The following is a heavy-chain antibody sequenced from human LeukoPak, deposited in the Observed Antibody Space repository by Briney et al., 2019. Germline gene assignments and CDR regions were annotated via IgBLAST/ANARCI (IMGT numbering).Heavy chain of an antibody. V-gene: IGHV3-21*01. CDR2: ISSSSSYI. D-gene: IGHD1-1*01. CDR3: AGRDTTGYIPREWDYWYIDL. J-gene: IGHJ2*01. CDR1: GFTFSSYS. Sequence: GVLRLSCAASGFTFSSYSMNWVRQAPGKGLEWVSSISSSSSYIYYADSVKGRFTISRDNAKNSLYLQMNSLRAEDTAVYYCAGRDTTGYIPREWDYWYIDLWGRGTLVSVSS.